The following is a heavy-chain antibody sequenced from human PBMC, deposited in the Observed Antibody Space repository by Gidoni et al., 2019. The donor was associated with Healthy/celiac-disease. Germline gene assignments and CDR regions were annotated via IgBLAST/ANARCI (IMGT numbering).Heavy chain of an antibody. J-gene: IGHJ6*02. D-gene: IGHD6-13*01. CDR3: AREGAGPLYGMDV. CDR2: IYSGGST. CDR1: GFTVSSNY. V-gene: IGHV3-66*01. Sequence: EVQLVESGGGLVQPGGSLRLSCAASGFTVSSNYMSWVRQAPGKGLEWVSVIYSGGSTYYADSVKGRFTISRDNSKNTLYLQMNSLRAEDTAVYYCAREGAGPLYGMDVWGQGTTVTVSS.